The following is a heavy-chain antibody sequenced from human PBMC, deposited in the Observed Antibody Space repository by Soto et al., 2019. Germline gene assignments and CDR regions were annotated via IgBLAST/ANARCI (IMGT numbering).Heavy chain of an antibody. CDR2: IKQDGSEK. V-gene: IGHV3-7*03. CDR1: GFTFSSYW. Sequence: LRLSCAASGFTFSSYWMSWVRQAPGKGLEWVANIKQDGSEKYYVDSVKGRFTISRDNAKNSLYLQMNSLRAEDTAVYYCARGVVGSSSVFPFVDYRINYYYGMDVWGQGTTVTVSS. J-gene: IGHJ6*02. D-gene: IGHD6-6*01. CDR3: ARGVVGSSSVFPFVDYRINYYYGMDV.